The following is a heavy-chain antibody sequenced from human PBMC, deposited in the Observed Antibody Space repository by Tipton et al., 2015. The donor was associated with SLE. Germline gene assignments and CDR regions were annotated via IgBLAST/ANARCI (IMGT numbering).Heavy chain of an antibody. V-gene: IGHV4-59*02. CDR3: ARGSGLEGAPDAFDI. CDR1: DDSVSPYY. Sequence: TLSLTCTVSDDSVSPYYWSWIRQPPGKGLEWIGYIYYSGSTNYNPSLKSRVTISVDTSKNQFSLKLSSVTAADTAVYYCARGSGLEGAPDAFDIWGQGTMVTVSS. D-gene: IGHD1-26*01. CDR2: IYYSGST. J-gene: IGHJ3*02.